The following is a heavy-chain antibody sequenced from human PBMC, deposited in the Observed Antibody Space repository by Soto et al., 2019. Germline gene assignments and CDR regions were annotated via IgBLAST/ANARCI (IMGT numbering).Heavy chain of an antibody. V-gene: IGHV4-39*01. Sequence: QLQLQESGPGLVKPSETLSLTCTVSGGSISSTTSYWGWIRQPPGKGLEWIANVYYSGITYYNPSLKSRVTLSVDTSKNPFSLTLTSVTATDTAVYYCARRRVGGGLDFWSGHFDYWGQGALVTVSS. J-gene: IGHJ4*02. CDR3: ARRRVGGGLDFWSGHFDY. CDR1: GGSISSTTSY. CDR2: VYYSGIT. D-gene: IGHD3-3*01.